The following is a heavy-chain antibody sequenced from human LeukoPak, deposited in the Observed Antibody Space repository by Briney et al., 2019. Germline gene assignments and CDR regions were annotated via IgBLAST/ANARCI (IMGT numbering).Heavy chain of an antibody. J-gene: IGHJ3*02. CDR1: GFTFSSYG. V-gene: IGHV3-23*01. D-gene: IGHD5-24*01. Sequence: GGTLRLSCAASGFTFSSYGMTWVRQAPGKGLEWVSATRSSGSSTYHADSVKGRFTISRDNSENTLYLQMNSLRAEDTAVYYCAKDDERWLQFYIVGAFDIWGQGTMVTVSS. CDR3: AKDDERWLQFYIVGAFDI. CDR2: TRSSGSST.